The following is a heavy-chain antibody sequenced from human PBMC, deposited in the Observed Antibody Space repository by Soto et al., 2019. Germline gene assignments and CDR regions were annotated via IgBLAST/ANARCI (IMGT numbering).Heavy chain of an antibody. CDR3: ARVRLPNRAFEY. D-gene: IGHD6-25*01. V-gene: IGHV1-18*01. J-gene: IGHJ4*02. Sequence: ASVKFSFNASGYTFTSYVISWVRPAPGQGLEWMGCISAYNGNTNYAQKLQGRVTMTTDTSTSTAYMELRSLRSDDTAVYYCARVRLPNRAFEYWGQGTLVTVSS. CDR2: ISAYNGNT. CDR1: GYTFTSYV.